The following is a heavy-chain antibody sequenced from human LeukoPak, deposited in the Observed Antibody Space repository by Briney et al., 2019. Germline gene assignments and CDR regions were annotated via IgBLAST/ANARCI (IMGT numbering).Heavy chain of an antibody. Sequence: GGSLRLSCAASGFTFSSYAMHWGRQAPGKGLEWVAVISYDGSNKYYADSVKGRFTISRDNSKNTLYLQMNSLRAEDTAVYYCARGVRYFDYWGQGTLVTVSS. CDR1: GFTFSSYA. V-gene: IGHV3-30*04. D-gene: IGHD3-9*01. CDR2: ISYDGSNK. CDR3: ARGVRYFDY. J-gene: IGHJ4*02.